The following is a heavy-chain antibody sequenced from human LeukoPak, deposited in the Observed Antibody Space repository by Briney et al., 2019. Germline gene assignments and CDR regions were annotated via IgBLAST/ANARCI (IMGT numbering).Heavy chain of an antibody. J-gene: IGHJ3*02. D-gene: IGHD3-10*01. CDR2: IIPILGIA. Sequence: SVKVSCKASGGTFSSYAINWVRQAPGQGLEWMGRIIPILGIANYAQKFQGRVTITADKSTSTAYMELSSLRSEDTAVYYCARASQDYYGSGSYYRGGDAFDIWGQGTMVTVSS. CDR1: GGTFSSYA. V-gene: IGHV1-69*04. CDR3: ARASQDYYGSGSYYRGGDAFDI.